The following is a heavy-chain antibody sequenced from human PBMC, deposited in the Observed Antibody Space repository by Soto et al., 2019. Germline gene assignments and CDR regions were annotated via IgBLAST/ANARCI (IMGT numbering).Heavy chain of an antibody. J-gene: IGHJ1*01. V-gene: IGHV1-3*01. D-gene: IGHD2-2*01. CDR2: INAGNGNT. Sequence: QVLLVQSGAGVKKPGASVKGSCKASGYTFTSYAMHWVRQAPGQRFEWMGWINAGNGNTKYSQKFQGRVTITRDTSASTGYMELSSLRSEDRAVYYGAIDLRDIVVVAAESGDPVGLLGYWGQGTLVTVSS. CDR3: AIDLRDIVVVAAESGDPVGLLGY. CDR1: GYTFTSYA.